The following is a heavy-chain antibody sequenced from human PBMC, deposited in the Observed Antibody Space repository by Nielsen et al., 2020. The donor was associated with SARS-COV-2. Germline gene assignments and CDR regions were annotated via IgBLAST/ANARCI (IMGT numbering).Heavy chain of an antibody. V-gene: IGHV3-53*01. CDR2: LYSGGTT. D-gene: IGHD4-23*01. CDR3: ARDQRWYLDH. Sequence: GESLKISCAVSGLSVSDNNMNWVRQAPGKGLEWVSILYSGGTTYYADSVKGRFTISRDNSKNTLDLQMNSLRAEDPAVYYCARDQRWYLDHWGQGTLVTVSS. J-gene: IGHJ4*02. CDR1: GLSVSDNN.